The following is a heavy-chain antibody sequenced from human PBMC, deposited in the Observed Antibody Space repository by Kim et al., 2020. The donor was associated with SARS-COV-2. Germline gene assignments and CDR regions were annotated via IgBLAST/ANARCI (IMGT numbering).Heavy chain of an antibody. V-gene: IGHV4-39*01. CDR1: GGSISSSSYY. CDR2: IYYSGST. Sequence: SETLSLTCTVSGGSISSSSYYWGWLRQPPGKGLEWIGSIYYSGSTYYNPSLKSRVTISVATSKNQFSLKRSPVTAAATAVYYCAGRVVVITVVEGWYSD. J-gene: IGHJ2*01. CDR3: AGRVVVITVVEGWYSD. D-gene: IGHD3-22*01.